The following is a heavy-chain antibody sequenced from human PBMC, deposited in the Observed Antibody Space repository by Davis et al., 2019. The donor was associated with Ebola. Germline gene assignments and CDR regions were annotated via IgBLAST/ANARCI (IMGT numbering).Heavy chain of an antibody. J-gene: IGHJ6*04. D-gene: IGHD3-22*01. CDR3: ARDLPESGVGLLQRYYYYGMDV. CDR2: ISSSSSTI. CDR1: GFTFSSYS. Sequence: PGGSLRLSCAASGFTFSSYSMNWVRQAPGKGLEWVSYISSSSSTIYYADSVKGRFTISRDNAKNSLYLQMNSLRDEDTAVYYCARDLPESGVGLLQRYYYYGMDVWGKGTTVTVSS. V-gene: IGHV3-48*02.